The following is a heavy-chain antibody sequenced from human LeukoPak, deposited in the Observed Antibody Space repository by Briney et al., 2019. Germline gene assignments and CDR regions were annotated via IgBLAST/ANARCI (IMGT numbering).Heavy chain of an antibody. CDR2: IIPIFGTA. CDR3: ARQGAAAGVYYYYYMDV. Sequence: SVKVSCKASGSTFSSYAISWVRQAPGQGLEWMGGIIPIFGTANYAQKFQGRVTITADKSTSTAYMELSSLRSEDTAVYYCARQGAAAGVYYYYYMDVWGKGTTVTISS. CDR1: GSTFSSYA. V-gene: IGHV1-69*06. D-gene: IGHD6-13*01. J-gene: IGHJ6*03.